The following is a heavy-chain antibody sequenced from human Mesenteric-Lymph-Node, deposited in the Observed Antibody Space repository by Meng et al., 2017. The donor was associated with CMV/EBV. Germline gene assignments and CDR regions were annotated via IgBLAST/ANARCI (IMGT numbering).Heavy chain of an antibody. V-gene: IGHV4-4*07. CDR2: IYTSGST. CDR3: ARDTVARGVDY. Sequence: SETLSLTCTVSGGSISSYYWSWIRQPAGKGLEWIGRIYTSGSTNYNPSLKSRVTISVDTSKNQFSLKLSSVTAADTAVYFCARDTVARGVDYWGQGTLVTVSS. CDR1: GGSISSYY. J-gene: IGHJ4*02. D-gene: IGHD4-11*01.